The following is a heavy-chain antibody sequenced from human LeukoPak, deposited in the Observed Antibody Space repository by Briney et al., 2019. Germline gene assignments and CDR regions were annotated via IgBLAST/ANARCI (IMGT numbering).Heavy chain of an antibody. J-gene: IGHJ4*02. CDR2: INHSGST. Sequence: SETLSLTCAVYGGSFSGYYWSWIRQPPRKGLDWIGEINHSGSTNYNPSPKRRVTISVDTSKNQFSLKLSPVTAADTAVYYCARDRRWGQQLVGQLDYWGQGTLVTVSS. CDR1: GGSFSGYY. CDR3: ARDRRWGQQLVGQLDY. D-gene: IGHD6-13*01. V-gene: IGHV4-34*01.